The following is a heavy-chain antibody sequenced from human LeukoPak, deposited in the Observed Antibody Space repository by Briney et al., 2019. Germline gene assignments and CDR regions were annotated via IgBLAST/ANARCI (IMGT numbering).Heavy chain of an antibody. CDR2: INPNSGNT. V-gene: IGHV1-8*02. CDR3: ARTAYFDY. CDR1: GYTFTGYY. Sequence: ASVKVSCKASGYTFTGYYMHWVRQAPGQGLEWMGRINPNSGNTGYAQKFQGRVTMTRNTSISTAYMELSSLRSEDTAVYYCARTAYFDYWGQGTLVTVSS. J-gene: IGHJ4*02.